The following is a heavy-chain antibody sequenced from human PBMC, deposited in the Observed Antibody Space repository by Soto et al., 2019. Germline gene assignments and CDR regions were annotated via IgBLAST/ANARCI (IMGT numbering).Heavy chain of an antibody. CDR1: GDSVTSKVW. J-gene: IGHJ4*02. CDR2: AYHNGLT. CDR3: ARAAAVPGESDRFDY. D-gene: IGHD6-19*01. Sequence: SETLCVTCAFYGDSVTSKVWGSWFRQPPGKGLEWIGEAYHNGLTDYNPSLKSRVTMSVDTSKNEFSLKLTSLTAADTAIYYCARAAAVPGESDRFDYWGQGTLVTVSS. V-gene: IGHV4-4*02.